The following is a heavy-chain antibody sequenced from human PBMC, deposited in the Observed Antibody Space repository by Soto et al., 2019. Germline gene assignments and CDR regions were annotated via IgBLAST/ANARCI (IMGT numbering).Heavy chain of an antibody. Sequence: QVHLQDSGPQLVRPSQALSLTCTVSGGPVRDAYSYWTWIRQPPGQGLEWMGYLSYTGSTYYNPSLRNRAAISVDESTNSLSLSLTSVTAADTAVYFCARELEGGVFDLWGRGTLVTVSS. V-gene: IGHV4-30-4*01. CDR3: ARELEGGVFDL. J-gene: IGHJ3*01. D-gene: IGHD2-8*02. CDR1: GGPVRDAYSY. CDR2: LSYTGST.